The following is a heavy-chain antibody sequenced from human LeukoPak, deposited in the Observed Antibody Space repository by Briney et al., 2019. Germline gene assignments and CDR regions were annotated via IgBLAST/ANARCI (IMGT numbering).Heavy chain of an antibody. Sequence: PGGSLRLSCAASGFTFSSYGMHWVRQAPGKGLEWVAVISYDGSNKYYADSVKGRFTISRDNSKNTLYLQMNSLRAEDTAVYYCAKDGYSSGWFYYYYYMDVWGKGTTVTVSS. CDR1: GFTFSSYG. V-gene: IGHV3-30*18. D-gene: IGHD6-19*01. CDR3: AKDGYSSGWFYYYYYMDV. CDR2: ISYDGSNK. J-gene: IGHJ6*03.